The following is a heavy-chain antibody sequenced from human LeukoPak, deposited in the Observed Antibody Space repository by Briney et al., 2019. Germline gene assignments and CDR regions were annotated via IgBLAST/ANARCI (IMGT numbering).Heavy chain of an antibody. CDR1: GLTFSNAW. J-gene: IGHJ4*02. D-gene: IGHD3-16*01. CDR2: IKRKTDGETT. Sequence: GESLRLSCAASGLTFSNAWMSWVRQAPGEGLEWVGRIKRKTDGETTEYVAPVKGRFTISRDDSKNTLYLQMNSLKTEDTGVYYCATASSGLFYWGQGTLVTVYS. CDR3: ATASSGLFY. V-gene: IGHV3-15*01.